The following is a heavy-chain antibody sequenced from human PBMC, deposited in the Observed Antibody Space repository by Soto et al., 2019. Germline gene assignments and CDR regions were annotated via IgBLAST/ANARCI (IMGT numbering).Heavy chain of an antibody. V-gene: IGHV3-9*01. CDR2: ISWNSGSI. D-gene: IGHD5-12*01. CDR3: AKDIVATTELPGFDY. J-gene: IGHJ4*02. Sequence: LSLTCAASGFTFDDYAMHWVRQAPGKGLEWVSGISWNSGSIGYADSVKGRFTISRDNAKNSLYLQMNSLRAEDTALYYCAKDIVATTELPGFDYWGQGTLVTVSS. CDR1: GFTFDDYA.